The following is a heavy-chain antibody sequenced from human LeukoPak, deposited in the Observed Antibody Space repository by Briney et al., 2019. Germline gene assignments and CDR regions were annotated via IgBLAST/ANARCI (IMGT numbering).Heavy chain of an antibody. J-gene: IGHJ4*02. Sequence: SETLSLTCTASGGSISSTSYYWGWIRRPPGKGLEWIGSIYYGGSTYYNPSLKSRVTISVDTSKNHFSLKLISVTAADTAVYYCARHYSSRRQGFDYWGQGTLVTVSS. CDR1: GGSISSTSYY. CDR2: IYYGGST. D-gene: IGHD6-19*01. CDR3: ARHYSSRRQGFDY. V-gene: IGHV4-39*01.